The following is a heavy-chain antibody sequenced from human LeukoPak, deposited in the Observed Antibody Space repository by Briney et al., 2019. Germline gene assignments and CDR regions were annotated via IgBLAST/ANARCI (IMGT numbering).Heavy chain of an antibody. Sequence: GGSLRLSCAASGFTFSSYGMHWVRQAPGKGLEWVAFIRYDGSNKYYADSVKGRFTISRDNSKNTLYLQMNSLRAEDTAVYYCARPGYSSGWSPFDYWGQGTLVTVSS. CDR1: GFTFSSYG. D-gene: IGHD6-19*01. J-gene: IGHJ4*02. CDR3: ARPGYSSGWSPFDY. CDR2: IRYDGSNK. V-gene: IGHV3-30*02.